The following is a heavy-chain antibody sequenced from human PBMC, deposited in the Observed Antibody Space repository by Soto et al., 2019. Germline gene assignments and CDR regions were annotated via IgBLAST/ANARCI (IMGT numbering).Heavy chain of an antibody. CDR2: INPNSGGT. Sequence: ASVKVSCKASGYTFTGYYMHWVRQAPGQGLEWMGWINPNSGGTNYAQKFQGRVTMTRDTSISTAYMELSRLRSDDTAVYYCARDLWDTATINYNGMDVWGQGTTVTVSS. J-gene: IGHJ6*02. CDR3: ARDLWDTATINYNGMDV. D-gene: IGHD5-18*01. V-gene: IGHV1-2*02. CDR1: GYTFTGYY.